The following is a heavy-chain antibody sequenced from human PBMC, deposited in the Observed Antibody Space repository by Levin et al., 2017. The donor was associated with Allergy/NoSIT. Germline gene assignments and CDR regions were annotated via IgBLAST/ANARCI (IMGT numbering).Heavy chain of an antibody. Sequence: PGESLKISCKTFGYTLTDYYMYWVRQAPGQGLEWMGWINPASGGTNYPQKFQGRVTMTRDTSIRTAYMDLTSLTSDDTAVYYCARGYSNGWYDVLDIWGEGTMVTVSS. CDR3: ARGYSNGWYDVLDI. D-gene: IGHD6-19*01. CDR2: INPASGGT. V-gene: IGHV1-2*02. CDR1: GYTLTDYY. J-gene: IGHJ3*02.